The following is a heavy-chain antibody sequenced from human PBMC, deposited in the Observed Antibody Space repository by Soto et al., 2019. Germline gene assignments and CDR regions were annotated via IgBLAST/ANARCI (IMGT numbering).Heavy chain of an antibody. V-gene: IGHV4-39*01. CDR1: GDSISSRSYN. CDR3: ARQRTSVVTQAYFDV. D-gene: IGHD2-21*02. J-gene: IGHJ4*02. Sequence: PSETLSLTCTVPGDSISSRSYNLGWIRQPPRKDLEWIGSIYYSRSTYNNPPLRSRVSISIDTPKNQFSLKLKCVTGADTALYFCARQRTSVVTQAYFDVWGPGALVTVSS. CDR2: IYYSRST.